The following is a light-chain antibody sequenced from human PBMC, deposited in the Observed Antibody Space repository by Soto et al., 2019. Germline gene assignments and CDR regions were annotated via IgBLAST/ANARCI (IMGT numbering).Light chain of an antibody. CDR1: QSVSSSY. CDR3: QQYNTCPRT. Sequence: EIVLTQSPGTLSLSPREIATLSCRASQSVSSSYLAWYQQKPGQSPRLLIYRASSRATGIPDRFSGSGSGTEFSPTITSLQSDDFAVYHCQQYNTCPRTFGQGTKVDIK. CDR2: RAS. V-gene: IGKV3-20*01. J-gene: IGKJ1*01.